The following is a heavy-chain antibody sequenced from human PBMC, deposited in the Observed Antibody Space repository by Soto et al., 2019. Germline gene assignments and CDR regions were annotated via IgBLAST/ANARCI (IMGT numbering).Heavy chain of an antibody. J-gene: IGHJ5*02. D-gene: IGHD2-2*01. CDR2: ISSSGSTI. CDR1: GFTFSSYE. V-gene: IGHV3-48*03. Sequence: GGSLRLSCAASGFTFSSYEMNWVRQAPGKGLEWVSYISSSGSTIYYADSVKGRFTISRDNAKNSLYLQMNSLRAEDTAVYYCARESSTSRKLGHWFDPWGQGTLVTVSS. CDR3: ARESSTSRKLGHWFDP.